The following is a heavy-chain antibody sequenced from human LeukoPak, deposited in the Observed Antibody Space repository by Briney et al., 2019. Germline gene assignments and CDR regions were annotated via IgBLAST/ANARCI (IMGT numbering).Heavy chain of an antibody. J-gene: IGHJ4*02. Sequence: GGSLRLSCAASGFTVSSNYMSWVRQAPGKGLEWVSVTYSSGSTHYADSVKGRFTISRDNSKNTLDLQMNSLRAEDTAVYYCARDVYTGRYYLDYWGQGTLVTVSS. CDR1: GFTVSSNY. D-gene: IGHD1-26*01. CDR3: ARDVYTGRYYLDY. V-gene: IGHV3-53*01. CDR2: TYSSGST.